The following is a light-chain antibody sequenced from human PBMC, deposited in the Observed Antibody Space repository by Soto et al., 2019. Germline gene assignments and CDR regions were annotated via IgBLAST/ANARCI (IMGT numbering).Light chain of an antibody. V-gene: IGKV1-5*03. Sequence: DIQMTQSPSTLSASVGDRVTITCRASQSISDWLAWYQQKPGKAPKLLIYKASSLESGVPSRFSGSGSGTDFTLTISSLQPDDFAPYYCQQYNSYSRTFGQGTKVEV. J-gene: IGKJ1*01. CDR3: QQYNSYSRT. CDR2: KAS. CDR1: QSISDW.